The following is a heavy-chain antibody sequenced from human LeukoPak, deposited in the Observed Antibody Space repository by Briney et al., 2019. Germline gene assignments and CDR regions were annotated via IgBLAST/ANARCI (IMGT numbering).Heavy chain of an antibody. CDR2: INSRSSTI. CDR3: SRWSSWSADY. Sequence: HPGGSLRLSCAASGFIFSNYDMNWVRQAPGKGLEWVSYINSRSSTIYYADSVRGRFTISRDNAKNSLYLQMNSLRAEDTAVYYCSRWSSWSADYWGQGILVTVSS. J-gene: IGHJ4*02. V-gene: IGHV3-48*01. CDR1: GFIFSNYD. D-gene: IGHD6-13*01.